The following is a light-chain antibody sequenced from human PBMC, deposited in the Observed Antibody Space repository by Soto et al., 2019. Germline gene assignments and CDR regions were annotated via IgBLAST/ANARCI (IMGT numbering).Light chain of an antibody. J-gene: IGLJ1*01. CDR2: GVS. Sequence: QSALTQPRSVSGSPGQSVTISCTGTNSDVGGYNYVSWYQQYPGKAPKLMISGVSERPSGVPDRFSGSKSGTTASLAISGLQSDDEADYYCAAWDDSLNGRAVFGTGTKLTVL. CDR1: NSDVGGYNY. CDR3: AAWDDSLNGRAV. V-gene: IGLV2-11*01.